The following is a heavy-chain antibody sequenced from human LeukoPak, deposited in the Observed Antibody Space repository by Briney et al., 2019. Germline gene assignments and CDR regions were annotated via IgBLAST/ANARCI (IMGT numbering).Heavy chain of an antibody. J-gene: IGHJ5*02. CDR3: ARLSGGLGNWFDP. CDR2: FYTSGST. Sequence: SETLSLTCTVSGDSISRYYWSWIRQPAGKGLEWIGHFYTSGSTNYNPSLRSRVTISVDTSKNQFSLNLRSVTAADTAVYYCARLSGGLGNWFDPWGQGTLVTVSS. D-gene: IGHD3/OR15-3a*01. CDR1: GDSISRYY. V-gene: IGHV4-4*07.